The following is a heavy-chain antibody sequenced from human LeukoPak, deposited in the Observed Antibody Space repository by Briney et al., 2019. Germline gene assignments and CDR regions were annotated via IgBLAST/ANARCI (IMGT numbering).Heavy chain of an antibody. D-gene: IGHD2-15*01. CDR1: GFTFNTYA. CDR3: AQQVGYCSSGSCYFTY. J-gene: IGHJ1*01. CDR2: ISNTGGST. Sequence: GGSLRLSCAAPGFTFNTYAMSWVRQAPGKGLEWVSAISNTGGSTYYADSVKGRFTISRDKSKNTLSLQMNSLRAEDTAVYYCAQQVGYCSSGSCYFTYWGQGTLVTVSS. V-gene: IGHV3-23*01.